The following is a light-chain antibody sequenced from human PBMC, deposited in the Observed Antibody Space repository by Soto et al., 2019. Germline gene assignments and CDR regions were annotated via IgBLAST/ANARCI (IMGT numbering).Light chain of an antibody. V-gene: IGLV1-44*01. CDR1: SSNIGSNT. CDR2: SNN. Sequence: QAVVTQPPSASGTPGQRVTISCSGSSSNIGSNTVNWYQQLPGTAPKLLIYSNNQRPSGVPDRFSGSKSGTSASLAISGLQSEDEADYYCAACYDSLNGVVFGGGTKLTVL. J-gene: IGLJ2*01. CDR3: AACYDSLNGVV.